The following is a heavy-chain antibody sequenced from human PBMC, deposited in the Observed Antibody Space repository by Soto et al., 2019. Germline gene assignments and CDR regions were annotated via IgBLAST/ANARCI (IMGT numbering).Heavy chain of an antibody. V-gene: IGHV3-48*02. D-gene: IGHD6-6*01. CDR3: ARERIAARPLHYFDY. CDR2: ISSSSSTI. J-gene: IGHJ4*02. Sequence: PGGSLRLSCSASGFTFSSHSMNWVRQAPGKGLEWVSYISSSSSTIYYADSVKGRFTISRDNAKNSLYLQMNSLRDEDTAVYYCARERIAARPLHYFDYWGQGTLVTVSS. CDR1: GFTFSSHS.